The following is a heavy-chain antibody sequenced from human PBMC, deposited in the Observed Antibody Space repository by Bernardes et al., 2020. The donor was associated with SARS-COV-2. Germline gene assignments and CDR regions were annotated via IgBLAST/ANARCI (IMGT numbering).Heavy chain of an antibody. D-gene: IGHD2-2*02. CDR1: GYTFTSYG. CDR2: ISAYNGNT. CDR3: SRSIVVVPAAIEGAYYYYYGMDV. V-gene: IGHV1-18*01. Sequence: ASLKVSCKASGYTFTSYGISWVRQAPGQGLEWMGWISAYNGNTNYAQKLQGRVTMTTDTSTSTGYMALRSLRSDDTAVYYCSRSIVVVPAAIEGAYYYYYGMDVWGQGTTVTVSS. J-gene: IGHJ6*02.